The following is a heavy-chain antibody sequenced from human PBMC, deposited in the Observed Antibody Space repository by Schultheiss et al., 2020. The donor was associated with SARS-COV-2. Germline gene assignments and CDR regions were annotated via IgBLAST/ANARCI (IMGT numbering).Heavy chain of an antibody. CDR1: GFTFSSYA. Sequence: GGSLRLSCAASGFTFSSYAMSWVRQAPGKGLEWVSVIYSGGSTYYADSVKGRFTISRDNAKNSLYLQMNSLRAEDTAVYYCARAATIFGVVIPPYYYYYYMDVWGKGTTVTVSS. V-gene: IGHV3-23*03. CDR2: IYSGGST. J-gene: IGHJ6*03. D-gene: IGHD3-3*01. CDR3: ARAATIFGVVIPPYYYYYYMDV.